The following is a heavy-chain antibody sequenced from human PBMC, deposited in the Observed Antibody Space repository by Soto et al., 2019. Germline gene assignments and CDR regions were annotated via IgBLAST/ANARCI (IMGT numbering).Heavy chain of an antibody. CDR1: GFTFSSYD. D-gene: IGHD3-9*01. Sequence: GGSLRLSCAASGFTFSSYDMHWVRQATGKGLEWVSAIGTAGDTYYPGSVKGRFTISRENAKNSLYLQMNSLRAEYTAVYYCARGNILTGYFDYWGQGTLVTVAS. CDR2: IGTAGDT. CDR3: ARGNILTGYFDY. V-gene: IGHV3-13*01. J-gene: IGHJ4*02.